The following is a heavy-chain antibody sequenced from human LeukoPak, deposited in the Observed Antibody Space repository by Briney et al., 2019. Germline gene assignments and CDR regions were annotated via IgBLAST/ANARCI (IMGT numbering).Heavy chain of an antibody. D-gene: IGHD3-16*01. V-gene: IGHV1-69*13. CDR3: ARGDVSDAFDI. CDR2: IIPIFGTA. CDR1: GGTFSSYA. J-gene: IGHJ3*02. Sequence: SVKVSCKASGGTFSSYAISSVRQAPGQGLEWMGGIIPIFGTANYAQKFQGRVTITADESSSTAYMELSSLRSEDTAVYYCARGDVSDAFDIWGQGTMVTVSS.